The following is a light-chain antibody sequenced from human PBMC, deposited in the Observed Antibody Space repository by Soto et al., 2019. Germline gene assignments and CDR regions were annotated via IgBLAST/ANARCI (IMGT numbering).Light chain of an antibody. CDR3: CSYAGSDTYV. CDR1: SRDVGTYNL. V-gene: IGLV2-23*01. J-gene: IGLJ1*01. CDR2: EGS. Sequence: QSALTQPASVSGSPGQSITVSCTGTSRDVGTYNLISWYQQYPGKAPKVMIYEGSKRPSGVSNRFSGSKSGNTASLTISGLQAEDEADYYCCSYAGSDTYVFGNGTKV.